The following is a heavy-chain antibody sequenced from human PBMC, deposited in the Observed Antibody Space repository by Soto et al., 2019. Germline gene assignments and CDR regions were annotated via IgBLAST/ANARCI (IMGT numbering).Heavy chain of an antibody. V-gene: IGHV1-2*02. CDR2: INPDTGVT. CDR3: ARSAQYSASLEFDF. D-gene: IGHD1-1*01. CDR1: GYVFTDYL. Sequence: QVQLLQSGAEVKKPGASVKVSCKTSGYVFTDYLIHWVRQAPGQGLEWMGWINPDTGVTVYAQNLQGRVTLASNTPVNTVNMELSRMRVGDTASYYCARSAQYSASLEFDFWGQGTLVAVSS. J-gene: IGHJ4*02.